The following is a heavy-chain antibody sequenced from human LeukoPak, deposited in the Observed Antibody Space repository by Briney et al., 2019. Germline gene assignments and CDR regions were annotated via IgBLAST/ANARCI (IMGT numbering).Heavy chain of an antibody. CDR3: TTDGDYGDGLRGDY. J-gene: IGHJ4*02. CDR2: MKSKTEAGTT. D-gene: IGHD4-17*01. CDR1: GFTFRSAW. Sequence: GXXLRLSCAASGFTFRSAWMSWVRQGPGKGMEWVGRMKSKTEAGTTDYAAPVKGRFTISRDDSRDTLYLQMNSLKTEDTAVYYCTTDGDYGDGLRGDYWGQGTLVTVSS. V-gene: IGHV3-15*01.